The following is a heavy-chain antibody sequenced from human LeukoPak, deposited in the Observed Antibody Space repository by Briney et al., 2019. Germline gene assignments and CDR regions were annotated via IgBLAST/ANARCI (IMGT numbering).Heavy chain of an antibody. Sequence: GGSLRLSCAASGFTFSNAWMNWVRQAPGKGLEWVGRIKSKTDGGTTDYAAPVKGRFIISRDNSKDTLYLQMNSLSAEDTALYYCAKDRGYNSYYFDYWGQGSLVTVSS. D-gene: IGHD5-24*01. V-gene: IGHV3-15*07. J-gene: IGHJ4*02. CDR3: AKDRGYNSYYFDY. CDR2: IKSKTDGGTT. CDR1: GFTFSNAW.